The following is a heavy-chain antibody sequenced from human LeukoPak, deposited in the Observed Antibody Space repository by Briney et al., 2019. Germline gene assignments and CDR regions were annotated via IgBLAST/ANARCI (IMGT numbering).Heavy chain of an antibody. CDR2: IDSSGDVI. CDR1: GFTFSDYY. D-gene: IGHD7-27*01. CDR3: AKDYIAGEMLRGDLVD. Sequence: GGSLRLSCAASGFTFSDYYMTWIRQAPGKGLEWLSYIDSSGDVIYYADSVKGRFTISRDNSKNTLYLQMNSLRAEDTAVYYCAKDYIAGEMLRGDLVDWGQGTLVTVSS. J-gene: IGHJ4*02. V-gene: IGHV3-11*01.